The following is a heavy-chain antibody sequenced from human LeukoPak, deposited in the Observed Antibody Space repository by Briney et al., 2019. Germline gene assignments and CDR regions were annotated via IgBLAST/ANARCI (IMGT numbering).Heavy chain of an antibody. CDR1: GYTFTSYD. J-gene: IGHJ6*02. D-gene: IGHD2-2*01. V-gene: IGHV1-8*01. CDR3: ARGLRRSSGPAAICCYYYGMDV. CDR2: MNPNSGNT. Sequence: ASVTVSFKASGYTFTSYDINWVRQATGQGLEWMGWMNPNSGNTGYAQKFQGRVTMTRNTSISTAYMELSSLRSEDTAVYYCARGLRRSSGPAAICCYYYGMDVWGQGTTVTVSS.